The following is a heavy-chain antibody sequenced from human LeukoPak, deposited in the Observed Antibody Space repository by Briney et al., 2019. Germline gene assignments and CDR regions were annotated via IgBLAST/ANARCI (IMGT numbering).Heavy chain of an antibody. V-gene: IGHV3-7*01. CDR2: IKEDGSET. Sequence: GGSLRLSCAASGFTLSGYWMSWVRQAPGKGLEWVANIKEDGSETYYVDSVKGRFTISRDNAKNSPYLHMNSLTAEDTAMYYCARDWVAGVPFDAFDIWGQGTMVSVSS. J-gene: IGHJ3*02. CDR3: ARDWVAGVPFDAFDI. D-gene: IGHD3-10*01. CDR1: GFTLSGYW.